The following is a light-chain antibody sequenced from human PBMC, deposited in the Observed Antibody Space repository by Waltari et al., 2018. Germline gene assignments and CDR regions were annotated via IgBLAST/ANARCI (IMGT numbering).Light chain of an antibody. CDR3: QSYDTSLSVV. J-gene: IGLJ2*01. CDR2: GTS. CDR1: GSTIGAVYD. V-gene: IGLV1-40*01. Sequence: QSVLTPPPSVSGAPGQRVPISCTGRGSTIGAVYDVHWYQQLPGKSPKPLIYGTSTRPLGVPDRYFGSQSGTSASLAITGLQAEDEADYYCQSYDTSLSVVFGGGTKLTVL.